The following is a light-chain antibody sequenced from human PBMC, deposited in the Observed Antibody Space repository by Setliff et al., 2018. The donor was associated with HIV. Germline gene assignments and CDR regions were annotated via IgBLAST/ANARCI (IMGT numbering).Light chain of an antibody. CDR3: QSYDKSLTGSAV. CDR2: DNT. V-gene: IGLV1-40*01. J-gene: IGLJ1*01. Sequence: QSALTRPPSVSGAPGQRVTMSCTGSSSNIGAGFDVHWYQHLPGKAPKLPIYDNTNRPSGVPDRFSGSKSGTSASLAITGLQAEDEADYYCQSYDKSLTGSAVFGTGTKVTVL. CDR1: SSNIGAGFD.